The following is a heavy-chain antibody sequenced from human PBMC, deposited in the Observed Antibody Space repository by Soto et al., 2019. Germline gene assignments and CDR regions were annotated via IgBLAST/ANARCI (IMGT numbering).Heavy chain of an antibody. CDR2: INADSDTI. V-gene: IGHV3-48*02. CDR3: ARLYYDYV. D-gene: IGHD3-3*01. J-gene: IGHJ6*02. Sequence: PGGYLSLSCVASGFTFSTYSMNWVRQAPGKGLEWISYINADSDTIFNADPVKGRSTISRDDDKNSLYLQMNSLRDEDTAMYYCARLYYDYVWGQGTTVTVSS. CDR1: GFTFSTYS.